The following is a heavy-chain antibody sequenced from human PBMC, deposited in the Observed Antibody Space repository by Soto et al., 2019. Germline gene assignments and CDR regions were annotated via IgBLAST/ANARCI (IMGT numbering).Heavy chain of an antibody. CDR1: GFTFSSSA. V-gene: IGHV3-23*01. J-gene: IGHJ5*02. Sequence: EVQLLDSGGGLVQPGGSLRLSCAASGFTFSSSAMSWVRQAPGKGLEWVSAVSGSGGTTYYADSVRGRFTISRDNSKNTLYLQMNSLRAEDTAIYFCAECTVDTIVTSGWCHYLDPWGQGTLVTVSS. CDR2: VSGSGGTT. D-gene: IGHD6-19*01. CDR3: AECTVDTIVTSGWCHYLDP.